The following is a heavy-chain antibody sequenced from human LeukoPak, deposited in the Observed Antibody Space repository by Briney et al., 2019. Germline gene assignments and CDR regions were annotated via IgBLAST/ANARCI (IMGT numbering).Heavy chain of an antibody. V-gene: IGHV3-7*05. CDR1: GFXFSSSW. D-gene: IGHD3-16*01. Sequence: GGSLRLSCAASGFXFSSSWISWVRQAPGKGLEWVANINQDGSEQYYVDSVKGRFTISRDNAKSSLYLQMNSLRDEGTAVYYCVRGAGGMDYWGQGALVTVSS. CDR3: VRGAGGMDY. J-gene: IGHJ4*02. CDR2: INQDGSEQ.